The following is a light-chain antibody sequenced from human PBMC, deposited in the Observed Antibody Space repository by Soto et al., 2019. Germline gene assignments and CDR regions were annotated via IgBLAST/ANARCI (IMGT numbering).Light chain of an antibody. CDR1: QSVSSS. V-gene: IGKV3-11*01. CDR3: QLRSGWPRT. J-gene: IGKJ1*01. Sequence: EIVLTQSPATLSLSPGERATLSCWASQSVSSSLAWYQHKPGQAPRLLIYDASNRATGIPARFSGSGSGTDFTLTISSLEPEDFAIYYCQLRSGWPRTFGQGTKVEVK. CDR2: DAS.